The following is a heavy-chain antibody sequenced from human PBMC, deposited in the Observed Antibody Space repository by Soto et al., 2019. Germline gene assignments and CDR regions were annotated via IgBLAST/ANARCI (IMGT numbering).Heavy chain of an antibody. D-gene: IGHD3-3*01. CDR2: IWYDGSNK. V-gene: IGHV3-33*01. J-gene: IGHJ5*02. CDR3: ARMSPEYDFWSGYYNWFDP. CDR1: GFTFSSYG. Sequence: GGSLRLSCAASGFTFSSYGMHWVRQAPGKGLEWVAVIWYDGSNKYYADSVKGRFTISRDNSKNTLYLQMNSLRAEDTAVYYCARMSPEYDFWSGYYNWFDPWGQGTLVTVSS.